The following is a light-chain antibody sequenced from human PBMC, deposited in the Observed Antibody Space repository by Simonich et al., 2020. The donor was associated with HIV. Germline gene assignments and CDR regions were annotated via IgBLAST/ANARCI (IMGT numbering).Light chain of an antibody. Sequence: DIQMTQSPSTLSASVGDRVTITCRASQNIDSWLAWYQQKPGKAPKLLIYKASSLESGVPSRFSCSGSGTEFTLTISSLQPDDFATYYCLQYNGFFLYTFGQGTKLESK. CDR2: KAS. V-gene: IGKV1-5*03. CDR3: LQYNGFFLYT. CDR1: QNIDSW. J-gene: IGKJ2*01.